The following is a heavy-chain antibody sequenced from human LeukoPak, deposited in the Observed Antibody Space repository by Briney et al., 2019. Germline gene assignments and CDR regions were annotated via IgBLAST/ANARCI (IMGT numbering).Heavy chain of an antibody. J-gene: IGHJ4*02. CDR1: GFTVSSNY. D-gene: IGHD1-7*01. Sequence: GGSLRLSCAASGFTVSSNYMSWVRQALGKGLEWVSVIYSGGSTYYADSVKGRFTISRHNSKNTLYLQMNSLRAEDTAVYYCASMNYGGYFDYWGQGTLVTVSS. V-gene: IGHV3-53*04. CDR2: IYSGGST. CDR3: ASMNYGGYFDY.